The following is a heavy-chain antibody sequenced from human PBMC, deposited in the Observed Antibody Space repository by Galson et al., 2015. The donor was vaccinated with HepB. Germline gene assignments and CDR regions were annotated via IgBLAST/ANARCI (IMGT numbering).Heavy chain of an antibody. CDR2: IYWHDDK. D-gene: IGHD2-8*01. J-gene: IGHJ5*02. CDR1: GFSLSESGVA. CDR3: ACMSSRRNTGWFDP. V-gene: IGHV2-5*01. Sequence: PALVKPTQTLALTCAFSGFSLSESGVAVGWFRQSPGKALEWLALIYWHDDKRYSPSVNNRLTITKDTSKGHVVFTMTNMDPADTGTYYCACMSSRRNTGWFDPWGQGILVTVSS.